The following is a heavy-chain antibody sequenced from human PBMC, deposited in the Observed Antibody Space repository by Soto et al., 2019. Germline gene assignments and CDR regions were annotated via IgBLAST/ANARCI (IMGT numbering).Heavy chain of an antibody. D-gene: IGHD4-17*01. CDR1: GFTFSSYW. CDR3: ATTTVLGYYFDY. V-gene: IGHV3-7*01. Sequence: GGSLRLSCAASGFTFSSYWMSWVRQAPGKGLEWVANIKQDGSEKYYVDSVKGRFTISRDNAKNSLYLQMNSLGAEDTAVYYCATTTVLGYYFDYWGQGTLVTVSS. J-gene: IGHJ4*02. CDR2: IKQDGSEK.